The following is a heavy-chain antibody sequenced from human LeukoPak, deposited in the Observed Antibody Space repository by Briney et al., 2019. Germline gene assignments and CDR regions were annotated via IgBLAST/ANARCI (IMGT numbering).Heavy chain of an antibody. CDR2: INPNSGGT. D-gene: IGHD2-15*01. CDR1: GYTFTGYY. V-gene: IGHV1-2*06. Sequence: ASVTVSCTASGYTFTGYYMHWVRQAPGQGLEWMGRINPNSGGTNYAQKFQGRVTMTRDTSISTAYMELTRLRSDDTAVYYCARCEVVVAAGDPHPLYPPTKPFYYWGQGTLVTVSS. J-gene: IGHJ4*02. CDR3: ARCEVVVAAGDPHPLYPPTKPFYY.